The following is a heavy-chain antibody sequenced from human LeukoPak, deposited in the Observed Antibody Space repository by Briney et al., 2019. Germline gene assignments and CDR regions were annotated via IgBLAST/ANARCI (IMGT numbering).Heavy chain of an antibody. CDR1: GFTVSNNY. Sequence: AGGSLRLSCAASGFTVSNNYMSWVRQAPEKGLEWVSIIYSGGGTYYADSVKGRFTISRDNSKNTLYLRMNSLRVEDTAIYFCAQWAPHRPLNYWGQGTLVTVSS. D-gene: IGHD1-26*01. CDR2: IYSGGGT. CDR3: AQWAPHRPLNY. J-gene: IGHJ4*02. V-gene: IGHV3-53*01.